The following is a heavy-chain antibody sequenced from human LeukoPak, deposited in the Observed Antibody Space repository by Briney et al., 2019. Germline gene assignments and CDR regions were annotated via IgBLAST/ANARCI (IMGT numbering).Heavy chain of an antibody. CDR3: ARRGSKKSGSGSYRY. CDR2: ITHSGST. CDR1: GGSFSGYY. D-gene: IGHD3-10*01. Sequence: SETLSLTCAVYGGSFSGYYWRWIRQPPGQGLEWIGEITHSGSTTYTPSLKSRVTISVDTSKNQFSLKLSSVTAADTAVYYCARRGSKKSGSGSYRYWGQGTLVTVSS. J-gene: IGHJ4*02. V-gene: IGHV4-34*01.